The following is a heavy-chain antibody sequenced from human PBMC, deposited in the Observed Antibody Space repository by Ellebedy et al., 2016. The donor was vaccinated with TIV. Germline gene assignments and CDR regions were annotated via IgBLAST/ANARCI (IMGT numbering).Heavy chain of an antibody. J-gene: IGHJ4*02. CDR2: IYYSGST. Sequence: MPSETLSLTCTVSGGSISSYYWSRIRQPPGKGLEWIGYIYYSGSTNYNPSLKSRVTISVDTSKNQFSLKLSSVTAADTAVYYCARGVAYSSGWFTFDYWGQGTLVTVSS. CDR3: ARGVAYSSGWFTFDY. CDR1: GGSISSYY. D-gene: IGHD6-19*01. V-gene: IGHV4-59*01.